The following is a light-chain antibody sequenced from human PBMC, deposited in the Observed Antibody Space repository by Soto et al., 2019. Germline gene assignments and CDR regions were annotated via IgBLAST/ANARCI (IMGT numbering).Light chain of an antibody. CDR2: KAS. V-gene: IGKV1-5*03. CDR1: QSISSW. Sequence: DIQMTQSPSTLSASVGERVTITCRASQSISSWLAWYQQKPGKAPKLLIYKASSLESGVPSRFSGSGSGTDFTLTISSLQPEDVETYYCLQDYNYPWTFGQGTKVDIK. CDR3: LQDYNYPWT. J-gene: IGKJ1*01.